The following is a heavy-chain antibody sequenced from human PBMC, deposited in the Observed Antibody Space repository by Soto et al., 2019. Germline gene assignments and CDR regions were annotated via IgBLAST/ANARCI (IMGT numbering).Heavy chain of an antibody. J-gene: IGHJ6*02. V-gene: IGHV3-23*01. CDR3: AKGHDFWTGYSYYYGMYI. D-gene: IGHD3-3*01. CDR1: GFDFSKSA. CDR2: ISGSGAST. Sequence: GGSLRLSCAVSGFDFSKSAMNWVRQAPGKGLQWVSGISGSGASTSHGDSVKGRFTIPRDNSKNTLYLQMNSLRADDTAVYFCAKGHDFWTGYSYYYGMYIWGQGTTVTVSS.